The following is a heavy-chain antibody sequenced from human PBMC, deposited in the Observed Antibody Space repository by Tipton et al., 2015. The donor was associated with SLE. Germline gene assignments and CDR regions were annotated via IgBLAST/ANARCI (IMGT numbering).Heavy chain of an antibody. CDR2: IYTSGST. J-gene: IGHJ5*02. V-gene: IGHV4-4*07. D-gene: IGHD6-13*01. CDR1: GGSISSFY. Sequence: TLSLTCTVPGGSISSFYWSWIRQPAGKGLEWIGRIYTSGSTNYNPSLKSRVTMSVETSKNQFSLKLSSVTAADTAVYYCARDIGIAAQRGWFDPWGQGTLVTVSS. CDR3: ARDIGIAAQRGWFDP.